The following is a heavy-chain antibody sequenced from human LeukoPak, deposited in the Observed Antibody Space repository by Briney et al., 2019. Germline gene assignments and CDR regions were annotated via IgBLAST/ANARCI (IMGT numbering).Heavy chain of an antibody. Sequence: SETLSLTCTVSGGSISSYYWSWIRQPPGKGLEWIGYIYYSGSTNYNPSLKSRVTISVDTSKNQFSLKLSSVTAADTAVYYCARWTTTYLDYWGQGTLVTVSS. CDR3: ARWTTTYLDY. CDR1: GGSISSYY. D-gene: IGHD4-11*01. CDR2: IYYSGST. J-gene: IGHJ4*02. V-gene: IGHV4-59*01.